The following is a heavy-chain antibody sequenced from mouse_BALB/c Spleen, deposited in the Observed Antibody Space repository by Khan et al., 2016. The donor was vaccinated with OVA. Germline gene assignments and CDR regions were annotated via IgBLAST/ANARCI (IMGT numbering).Heavy chain of an antibody. V-gene: IGHV1S132*01. Sequence: QVQLQQSGAELVKPGASVKLSCKTSGYSFTSYWIQWVKQRPGQGLGWIGQIFPGTGTTYYNENFKGKATLTVDTSSSTAYMHLSSLTSEDSAVYFCAKVYFGNYEFVFWGQETLVTVS. CDR3: AKVYFGNYEFVF. CDR1: GYSFTSYW. CDR2: IFPGTGTT. J-gene: IGHJ3*01. D-gene: IGHD2-1*01.